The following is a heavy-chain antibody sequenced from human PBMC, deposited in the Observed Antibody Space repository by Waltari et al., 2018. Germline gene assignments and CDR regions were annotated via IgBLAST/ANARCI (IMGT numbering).Heavy chain of an antibody. CDR1: GGSISSYY. D-gene: IGHD3-3*01. V-gene: IGHV4-59*01. CDR3: ARDRSNVYDFWSGQDAFDI. Sequence: QVQLQESGPGLVKPSETLSLTCTVSGGSISSYYWSWIRQPPGTGLEWIGYIYYSGSTNYNPSLKSRVTISVDTSKNQFSLKLSSETAADTAVYYCARDRSNVYDFWSGQDAFDIWGQGTMVTVSS. CDR2: IYYSGST. J-gene: IGHJ3*02.